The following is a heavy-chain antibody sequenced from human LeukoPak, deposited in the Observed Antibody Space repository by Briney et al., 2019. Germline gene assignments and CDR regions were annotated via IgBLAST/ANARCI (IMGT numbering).Heavy chain of an antibody. V-gene: IGHV4-39*01. CDR1: GGSVSGSSYY. D-gene: IGHD2-2*02. CDR3: ASRDTHAFDI. J-gene: IGHJ3*02. CDR2: IYYSGST. Sequence: SETLSLTCTVSGGSVSGSSYYWGWIRQPPGKGLEWIGSIYYSGSTYYNPSLKSRVTISVDTSKNQFSLKLSSVTAADTAVYYCASRDTHAFDIWGQGTMVTVSS.